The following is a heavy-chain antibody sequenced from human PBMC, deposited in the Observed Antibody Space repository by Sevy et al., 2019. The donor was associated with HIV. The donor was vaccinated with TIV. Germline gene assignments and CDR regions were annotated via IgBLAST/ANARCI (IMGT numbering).Heavy chain of an antibody. Sequence: GGSLRLSCAASGFTFSSYGMHWVRQAPGKGLEWVAVIWFDGSNKYYADSVKGRFTISRDNSKNTLYLQMNGLGAEDTAVYYCASNRGGLLQHWGQGTLVTVSS. V-gene: IGHV3-33*01. D-gene: IGHD3-16*01. CDR1: GFTFSSYG. CDR2: IWFDGSNK. CDR3: ASNRGGLLQH. J-gene: IGHJ1*01.